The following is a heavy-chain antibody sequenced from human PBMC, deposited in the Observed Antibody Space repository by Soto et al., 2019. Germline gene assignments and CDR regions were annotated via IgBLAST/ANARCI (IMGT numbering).Heavy chain of an antibody. CDR2: INPSGGAT. D-gene: IGHD1-26*01. CDR1: GYTFISYY. J-gene: IGHJ4*02. V-gene: IGHV1-46*03. CDR3: ARAIYSGSYYLFDY. Sequence: GASLKVSCKASGYTFISYYMHWVRQAPGQGLEWMGIINPSGGATSYAQKFQGRVTMTRDTSTSTLYMELSSLRSEDTAVYYCARAIYSGSYYLFDYWGQGTLVTSPQ.